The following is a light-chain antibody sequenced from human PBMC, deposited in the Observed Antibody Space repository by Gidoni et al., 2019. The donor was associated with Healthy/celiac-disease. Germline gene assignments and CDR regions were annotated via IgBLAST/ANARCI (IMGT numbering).Light chain of an antibody. CDR3: QQYYSTPYT. CDR1: QSVLYSSNNKNY. J-gene: IGKJ2*01. CDR2: WAS. V-gene: IGKV4-1*01. Sequence: DIVMTQSQDSLAVSLGERATINCKSSQSVLYSSNNKNYLAWYQQKPGQPPKLLIYWASTRESVVPDRFSGSGSGTDFTLTISSLQAEDVAVYYCQQYYSTPYTFGQGTKLETK.